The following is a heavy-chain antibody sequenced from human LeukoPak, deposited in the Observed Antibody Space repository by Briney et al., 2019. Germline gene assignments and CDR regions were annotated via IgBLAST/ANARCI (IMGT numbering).Heavy chain of an antibody. V-gene: IGHV1-69*01. CDR3: ARTYYYGSGTYWYSYYYMDV. CDR2: IIPIFGIP. J-gene: IGHJ6*03. Sequence: SVKVSCKTSGDTFSTYGISWVRQAPGQGLEWMGGIIPIFGIPNVAQKFQGRVTITSDESTTTIYMEVNSLRSEDTAVYYCARTYYYGSGTYWYSYYYMDVWGGGTTVTVS. D-gene: IGHD3-10*01. CDR1: GDTFSTYG.